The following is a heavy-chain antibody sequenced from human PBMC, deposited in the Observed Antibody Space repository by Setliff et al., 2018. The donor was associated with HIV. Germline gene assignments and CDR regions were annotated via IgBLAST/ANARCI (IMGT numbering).Heavy chain of an antibody. V-gene: IGHV4-39*01. CDR2: VSQSGST. CDR3: ARVPVPGANWFDP. Sequence: SETLSLTCSVSGVSISRTDHYWGWIRQSPGKSLEWIGSVSQSGSTSYNPSLKSRITISVDRSNNLFSLNMISVAAADQGVYYCARVPVPGANWFDPWGLGTLVTVSS. J-gene: IGHJ5*02. CDR1: GVSISRTDHY.